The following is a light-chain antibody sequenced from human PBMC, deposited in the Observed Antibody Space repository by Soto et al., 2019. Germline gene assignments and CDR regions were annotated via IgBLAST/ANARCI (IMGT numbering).Light chain of an antibody. J-gene: IGKJ1*01. CDR2: EAS. Sequence: EIQMTQSSSTLSASVGDGGTIXCRASQSLSSRFAWYQQKPGKAPNRLIYEASSLESVGPSRFGGSGSGTEFTLTISSRQPEDFATYYGQQYNSYSWTFGQGTKVDIK. CDR3: QQYNSYSWT. CDR1: QSLSSR. V-gene: IGKV1-5*03.